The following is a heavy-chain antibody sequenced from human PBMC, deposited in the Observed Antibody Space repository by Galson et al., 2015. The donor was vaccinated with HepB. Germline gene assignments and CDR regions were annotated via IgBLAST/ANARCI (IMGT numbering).Heavy chain of an antibody. CDR2: LSGNGYKT. J-gene: IGHJ4*02. D-gene: IGHD2-15*01. Sequence: WVSALSGNGYKTYYADSVRGRFTISRDNSKNTLYLQMNSLRAEDTAVYYCARDPFAYSGGHWGQGTLVTVSS. CDR3: ARDPFAYSGGH. V-gene: IGHV3-23*01.